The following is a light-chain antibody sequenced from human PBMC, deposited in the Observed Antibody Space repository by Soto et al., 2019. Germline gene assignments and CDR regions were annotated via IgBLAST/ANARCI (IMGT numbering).Light chain of an antibody. J-gene: IGKJ3*01. CDR1: QSISSW. V-gene: IGKV1-5*03. Sequence: DIQMTQSPSTLSASVGDRVTITCRASQSISSWLAWYQQKPGKAPKLLIYKASSLESGVPSRFSGSGSGTEITLTISSLQPDDFANYFCQQYNSYPFTFGPGTKVDIK. CDR2: KAS. CDR3: QQYNSYPFT.